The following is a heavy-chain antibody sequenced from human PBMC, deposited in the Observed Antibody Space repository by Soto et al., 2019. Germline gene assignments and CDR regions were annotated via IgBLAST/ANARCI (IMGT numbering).Heavy chain of an antibody. D-gene: IGHD3-9*01. Sequence: PSETLSLTCTVSGGFVSSSSYYWGWIRQPPGKGLEWIGSIYYSGSTYYNPSLKSRVTMSMDTSKNQFSLKLTSVTAADTAVYYCARVHGSVWYDILTGLPYNYYMDVWGKGTTVTVSS. CDR3: ARVHGSVWYDILTGLPYNYYMDV. J-gene: IGHJ6*03. V-gene: IGHV4-39*07. CDR2: IYYSGST. CDR1: GGFVSSSSYY.